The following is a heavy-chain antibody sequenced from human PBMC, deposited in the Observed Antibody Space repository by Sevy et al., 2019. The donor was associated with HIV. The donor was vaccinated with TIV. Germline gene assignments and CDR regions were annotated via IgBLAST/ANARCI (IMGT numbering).Heavy chain of an antibody. D-gene: IGHD3-16*01. CDR3: ARETPISAYNDF. J-gene: IGHJ4*02. CDR2: ISRRSTTI. Sequence: GGSLRLSCAASGFPFSNYNMNWVRQTPGRGLEWVSNISRRSTTIYYADSVKGRFTISRDNDQGSRYLQMNALRDEDTAVYYCARETPISAYNDFWGQGTLVTVSS. V-gene: IGHV3-48*02. CDR1: GFPFSNYN.